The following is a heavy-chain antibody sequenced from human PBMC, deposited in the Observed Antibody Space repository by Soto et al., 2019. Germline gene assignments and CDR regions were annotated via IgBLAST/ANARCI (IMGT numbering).Heavy chain of an antibody. CDR1: GTSISSGGYF. D-gene: IGHD3-3*01. Sequence: QVQLQESGPGLVKPSQTLSLACSVSGTSISSGGYFWSWIRQLPGKGLEWIGYIHYSGSTYYNPSVKIRVVMSMDTSKNDFYLKLKSVTAADTAVYYCARGFVETAMAFDYWGQGALVTVSS. CDR2: IHYSGST. V-gene: IGHV4-31*03. J-gene: IGHJ4*02. CDR3: ARGFVETAMAFDY.